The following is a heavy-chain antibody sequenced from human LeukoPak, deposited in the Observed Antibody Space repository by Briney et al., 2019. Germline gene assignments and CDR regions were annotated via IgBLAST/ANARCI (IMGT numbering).Heavy chain of an antibody. J-gene: IGHJ4*02. CDR1: GYTFANYG. CDR3: ARDRTTVTSHPDY. V-gene: IGHV1-18*01. Sequence: ASVKVSCKASGYTFANYGISWVRQAPGQGLEWMRWISPYNGNTNYAQKLQGRVTMTTDTSTNTAYMELRSLKSDDTAVYYCARDRTTVTSHPDYWGQGTLVTVSS. D-gene: IGHD4-11*01. CDR2: ISPYNGNT.